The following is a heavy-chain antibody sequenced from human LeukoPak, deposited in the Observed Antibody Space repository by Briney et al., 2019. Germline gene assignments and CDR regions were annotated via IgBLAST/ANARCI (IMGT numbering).Heavy chain of an antibody. CDR3: ARDSGGLQPIDY. Sequence: GGSLRLSCAASGFTFSSYSMNWVRQAPGKGLEWVSSISSSSYIYYADSVKDRFTISRDNAKNSLYLQMNSLRAEDTAVYYCARDSGGLQPIDYWGQGTLVTVSS. CDR2: ISSSSYI. D-gene: IGHD5-24*01. J-gene: IGHJ4*02. V-gene: IGHV3-21*01. CDR1: GFTFSSYS.